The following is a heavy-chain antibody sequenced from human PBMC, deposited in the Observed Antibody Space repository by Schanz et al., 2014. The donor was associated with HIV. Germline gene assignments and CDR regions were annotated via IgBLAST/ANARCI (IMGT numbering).Heavy chain of an antibody. CDR1: GFTFNNYG. J-gene: IGHJ4*02. CDR2: IWYDGSNK. CDR3: AKAGLFFGQLWLGFFDY. V-gene: IGHV3-33*06. D-gene: IGHD5-18*01. Sequence: QVDLVESGGGVVQPGRSLRLSCTASGFTFNNYGMQWVRQAPGKGLEWLAAIWYDGSNKFYADSLRGRFTISRDNSKNTLYLQMNNLKTEDTAVYYCAKAGLFFGQLWLGFFDYWGQGAQVTVSS.